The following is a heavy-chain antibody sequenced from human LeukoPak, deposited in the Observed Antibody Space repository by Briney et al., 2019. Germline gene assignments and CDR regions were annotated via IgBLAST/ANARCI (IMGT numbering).Heavy chain of an antibody. CDR1: GNTFTGYY. J-gene: IGHJ4*02. V-gene: IGHV1-2*06. CDR3: ARETNTFGGANTY. Sequence: ASVKVSCKASGNTFTGYYMHWVRQAPGQGLEWMGRINPNSGGTNYAQKFQGRVTMTRDTSISTAYMELSRLRSDDTAVYYCARETNTFGGANTYWGQGTLVTVSS. D-gene: IGHD3-16*01. CDR2: INPNSGGT.